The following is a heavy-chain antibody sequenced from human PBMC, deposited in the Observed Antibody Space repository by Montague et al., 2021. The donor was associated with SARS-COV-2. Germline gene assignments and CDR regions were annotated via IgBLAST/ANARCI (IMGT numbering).Heavy chain of an antibody. CDR3: AKPTSIFWFGKFTADAFDI. CDR2: ISYEGSKI. V-gene: IGHV3-30*18. J-gene: IGHJ3*02. Sequence: SLRLSCAVSGFTFNNYGMHWVRQAPGKGLEWVAVISYEGSKIFYADSVEGRFTISRDSSKNTVYLQMNSLRAEDTAVYYCAKPTSIFWFGKFTADAFDIRGQGTMVTVSS. CDR1: GFTFNNYG. D-gene: IGHD3-10*01.